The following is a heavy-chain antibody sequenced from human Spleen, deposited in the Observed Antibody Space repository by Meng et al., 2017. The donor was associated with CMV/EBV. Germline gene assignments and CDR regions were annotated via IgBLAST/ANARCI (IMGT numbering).Heavy chain of an antibody. V-gene: IGHV3-48*03. D-gene: IGHD3-10*01. CDR2: ISDSSGSTV. CDR1: GFTLSSYE. J-gene: IGHJ5*02. Sequence: GESLKISCTASGFTLSSYEMNWVRQAPGKGLEWVSYISDSSGSTVYYGDSVKGRFTISRDNAKNSLYLQMNSLRAEDTAVYFCARAGWQYGSGSHYARWFDPWGQGTLVTVSS. CDR3: ARAGWQYGSGSHYARWFDP.